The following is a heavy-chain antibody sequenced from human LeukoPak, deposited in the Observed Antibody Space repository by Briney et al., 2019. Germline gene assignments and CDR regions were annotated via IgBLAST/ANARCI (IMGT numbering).Heavy chain of an antibody. CDR1: GFTVSSNY. D-gene: IGHD1-26*01. V-gene: IGHV3-53*01. Sequence: GGSLRLSCAASGFTVSSNYMSWVRQAPGKGLEWVSVIYSGGSTYYADSVKGRFTISRDNSKNTLYLQMNSLRAEDTAVYFCASRSSGNYDYYYYMDVWGKGTTVTVSS. CDR2: IYSGGST. J-gene: IGHJ6*03. CDR3: ASRSSGNYDYYYYMDV.